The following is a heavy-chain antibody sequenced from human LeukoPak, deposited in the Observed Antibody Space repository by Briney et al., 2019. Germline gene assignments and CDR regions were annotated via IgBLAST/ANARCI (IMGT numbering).Heavy chain of an antibody. CDR1: GGTFSSYA. J-gene: IGHJ4*02. D-gene: IGHD6-19*01. CDR2: IIPIFGTA. V-gene: IGHV1-69*06. Sequence: SVKVSCKASGGTFSSYAISWVRQAPGQGLEWMGGIIPIFGTANYAQKFQGRVTITADKSTSTAYMELSSLRSEDTAVYYCAREEQYSSGVDYWGQGTLVTVSS. CDR3: AREEQYSSGVDY.